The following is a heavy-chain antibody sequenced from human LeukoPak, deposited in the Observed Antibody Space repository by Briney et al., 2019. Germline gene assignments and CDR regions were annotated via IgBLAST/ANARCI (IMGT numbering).Heavy chain of an antibody. CDR3: AKLDSSAP. CDR2: ISGSGGST. V-gene: IGHV3-23*01. J-gene: IGHJ5*02. Sequence: GASLRLTCAASGFTFSNYAMSWVRQAPGKGLEWVSGISGSGGSTYYADSVKGRFTISRDNSKNTLYLQMNSLRAEDTAVYYCAKLDSSAPWGQGTLVTVSS. CDR1: GFTFSNYA. D-gene: IGHD6-6*01.